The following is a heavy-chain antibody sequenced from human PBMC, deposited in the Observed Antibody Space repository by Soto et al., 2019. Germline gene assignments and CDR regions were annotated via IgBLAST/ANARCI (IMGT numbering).Heavy chain of an antibody. CDR2: ISSSGSTI. J-gene: IGHJ6*03. D-gene: IGHD6-13*01. V-gene: IGHV3-11*01. Sequence: QVQLVESGGDLVKPGGSLRLSCAASGFTYSDYYMSWIRQAPGKGLEWVSYISSSGSTIYYADSVKGRFTISRDNAKNSLYLQMNSLRADDTAVYYCARDWPPMGPIPVADYYYYMDVWGKGTTVTVSS. CDR1: GFTYSDYY. CDR3: ARDWPPMGPIPVADYYYYMDV.